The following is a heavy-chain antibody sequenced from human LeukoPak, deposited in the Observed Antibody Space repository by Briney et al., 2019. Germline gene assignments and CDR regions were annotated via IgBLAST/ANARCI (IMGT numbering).Heavy chain of an antibody. CDR1: GGSISSSSYY. J-gene: IGHJ4*02. Sequence: SETPSLTCTVSGGSISSSSYYWGWIRQPPGKGLEWIGSIYYSGSTYYNPSLKSRVTISVDTSKNQFSLKLSSVTAADTAVYYCARYDGSGSYYLHFDYWGQGTLVTVSS. D-gene: IGHD3-10*01. CDR2: IYYSGST. CDR3: ARYDGSGSYYLHFDY. V-gene: IGHV4-39*01.